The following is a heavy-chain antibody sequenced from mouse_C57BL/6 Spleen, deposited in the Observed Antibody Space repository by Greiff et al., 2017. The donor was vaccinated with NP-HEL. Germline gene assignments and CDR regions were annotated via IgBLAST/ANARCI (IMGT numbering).Heavy chain of an antibody. Sequence: QVQLKQSGAELVKPGASVKISCKASGYAFSSYWMNWVKQRPGKGLEWIGQLYPGDGDTNYNGKFKGKATLTADKSSSTAYMQLSSLTSEDSAVYFCTRDYYCSSDFDYWGQGTTLTVSS. V-gene: IGHV1-80*01. CDR2: LYPGDGDT. J-gene: IGHJ2*01. CDR3: TRDYYCSSDFDY. CDR1: GYAFSSYW. D-gene: IGHD1-1*01.